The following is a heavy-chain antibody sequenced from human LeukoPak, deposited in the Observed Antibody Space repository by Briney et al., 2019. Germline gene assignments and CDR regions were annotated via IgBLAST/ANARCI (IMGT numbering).Heavy chain of an antibody. J-gene: IGHJ6*04. CDR1: GFTFSSYE. Sequence: SGASLRLSCAASGFTFSSYEMDWVRLARGNGLMWVSYISSSGSNIYYADSVKGRFTISRDNAKNSLYLQMNSLRAEDTAVYYCAELGITMIGGVWGKGTTVTISS. D-gene: IGHD3-10*02. CDR2: ISSSGSNI. V-gene: IGHV3-48*03. CDR3: AELGITMIGGV.